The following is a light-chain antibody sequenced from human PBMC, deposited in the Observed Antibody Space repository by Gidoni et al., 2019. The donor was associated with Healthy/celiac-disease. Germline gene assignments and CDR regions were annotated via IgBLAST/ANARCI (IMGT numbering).Light chain of an antibody. J-gene: IGLJ2*01. V-gene: IGLV3-1*01. CDR1: KLGDKY. Sequence: SYELTQPPSVSVSPGQTASITCSGDKLGDKYAFWYQQKPGQSPVLVIYQDNKRPSGIPERFSGSNSGNTATLTISGTQAMDEADYYCQAWDSSTLVVFGGGTKLTVL. CDR2: QDN. CDR3: QAWDSSTLVV.